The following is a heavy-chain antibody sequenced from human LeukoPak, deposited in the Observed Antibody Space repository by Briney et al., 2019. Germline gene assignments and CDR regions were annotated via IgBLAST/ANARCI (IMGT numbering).Heavy chain of an antibody. CDR2: IRSKANSYAT. J-gene: IGHJ4*02. Sequence: GGPLRLSCAASGFTFSGSAMHWVRQAPGKGLEWVGRIRSKANSYATAYAASVKGRFTISRDDSKNTAYLQMNSLKTEDTAVYYCTRHGDSSSWYEDYWGQGTLVTVSS. D-gene: IGHD6-13*01. CDR1: GFTFSGSA. V-gene: IGHV3-73*01. CDR3: TRHGDSSSWYEDY.